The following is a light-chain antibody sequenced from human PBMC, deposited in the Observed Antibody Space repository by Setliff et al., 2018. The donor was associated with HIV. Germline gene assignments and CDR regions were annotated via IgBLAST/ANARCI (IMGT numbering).Light chain of an antibody. Sequence: QSALAQPASVSGSPGQSITISCTGTSSDVGAYNYVSWYQQHPGKAPKLIIYDVSDRPSGVSRRFSGSKSGNTASPTISGLQAEDEADYYCKSYAASSTPYGFGTGTKVTVL. CDR2: DVS. CDR3: KSYAASSTPYG. V-gene: IGLV2-14*01. J-gene: IGLJ1*01. CDR1: SSDVGAYNY.